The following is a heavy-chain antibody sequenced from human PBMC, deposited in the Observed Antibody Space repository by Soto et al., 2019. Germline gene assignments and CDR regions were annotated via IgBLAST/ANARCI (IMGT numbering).Heavy chain of an antibody. V-gene: IGHV4-34*01. CDR3: AAVGGYCSSTSCYAPDY. J-gene: IGHJ4*02. CDR1: GGSFSGYY. CDR2: INHSGST. D-gene: IGHD2-2*01. Sequence: SETLSLTCAVYGGSFSGYYWSWIRQPPGKGLEWIGEINHSGSTNYNPSLKSRVTISVDTSKNQFSLKLSSVTAADTAVYYCAAVGGYCSSTSCYAPDYWGQGTLVTVS.